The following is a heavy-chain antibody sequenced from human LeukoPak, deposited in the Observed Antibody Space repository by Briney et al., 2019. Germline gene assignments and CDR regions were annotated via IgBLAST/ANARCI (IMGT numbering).Heavy chain of an antibody. CDR3: ARGRWATVIN. D-gene: IGHD4-17*01. Sequence: GSLRLSCAASGFTFSSYAMSWVRQPPGKGLEWIGEINHSGSTNYNPSLKSRVTISVDTSKNQFSLKLSSVTAADTAVYYCARGRWATVINWGQGTLVTVSS. CDR1: GFTFSSYA. J-gene: IGHJ1*01. V-gene: IGHV4-34*01. CDR2: INHSGST.